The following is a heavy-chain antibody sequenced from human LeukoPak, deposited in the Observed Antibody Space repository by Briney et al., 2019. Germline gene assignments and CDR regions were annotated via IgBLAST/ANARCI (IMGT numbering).Heavy chain of an antibody. CDR3: ARAGSGWYSAYNWFDS. D-gene: IGHD6-19*01. CDR2: INHSGST. Sequence: SETLSLTCAVYGGSFSGYYWSWIRQPPGKGLEWIGEINHSGSTNYNPSLKSRVTISVDTSKNQFSLKLSSVTAADTAVYYCARAGSGWYSAYNWFDSWGQGTLVTVSS. V-gene: IGHV4-34*01. J-gene: IGHJ5*01. CDR1: GGSFSGYY.